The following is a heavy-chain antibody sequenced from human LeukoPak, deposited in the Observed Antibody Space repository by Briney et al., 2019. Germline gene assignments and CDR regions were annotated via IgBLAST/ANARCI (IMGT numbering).Heavy chain of an antibody. J-gene: IGHJ4*02. CDR1: GFTFGSYG. Sequence: GRSLRLSCAASGFTFGSYGIHWVRQAPGKGLEWVAVISYDGSNEQYADSVKGRFTITRDNSKNTLFLQMNSLRAEDTAVYYCAKVFAALGTTPVHWGQEPWVTVPS. D-gene: IGHD5-12*01. V-gene: IGHV3-30*04. CDR2: ISYDGSNE. CDR3: AKVFAALGTTPVH.